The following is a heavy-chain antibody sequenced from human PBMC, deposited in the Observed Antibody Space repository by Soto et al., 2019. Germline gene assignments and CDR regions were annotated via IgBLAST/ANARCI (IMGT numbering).Heavy chain of an antibody. CDR1: GGSISSYY. Sequence: SETLSLTCTVSGGSISSYYWSWIRQPPGKGLEWIGYIYYSGSTNYNPSLKSRVTISVDTSKNQFSLKLSSVTAADTAVYYCARHKFIAAAGYNWFDPWGQGTLVTVSS. J-gene: IGHJ5*02. D-gene: IGHD6-13*01. CDR2: IYYSGST. V-gene: IGHV4-59*01. CDR3: ARHKFIAAAGYNWFDP.